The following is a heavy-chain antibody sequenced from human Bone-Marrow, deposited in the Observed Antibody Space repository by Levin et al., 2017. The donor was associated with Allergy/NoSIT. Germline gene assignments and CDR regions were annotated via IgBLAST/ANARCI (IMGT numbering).Heavy chain of an antibody. V-gene: IGHV4-39*01. CDR2: IYYSGST. CDR1: GGSISSSSYY. D-gene: IGHD4-17*01. J-gene: IGHJ6*02. Sequence: SQILSLTCTVSGGSISSSSYYWGWIRQPPGKGLEWIGSIYYSGSTYYNPSLKSRVTISVDTSKNQFSLKLSSVTAADTAVYYCARRANGDYYYYGMDVWGQGTTVTVSS. CDR3: ARRANGDYYYYGMDV.